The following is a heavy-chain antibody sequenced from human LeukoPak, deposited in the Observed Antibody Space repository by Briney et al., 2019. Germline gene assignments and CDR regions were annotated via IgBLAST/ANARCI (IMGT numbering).Heavy chain of an antibody. Sequence: SGPALVKPTQTLTLTCTFSGFSLSTSGMCVSWIRQPPGKALEWLARIDCDDDKYYSTSLKTRLTISKDTSKNQVVLTMTNMDPVDTATYYCARIQFGIAAAGTDMDAWGKGTTVTVSS. V-gene: IGHV2-70*11. J-gene: IGHJ6*03. D-gene: IGHD6-13*01. CDR2: IDCDDDK. CDR1: GFSLSTSGMC. CDR3: ARIQFGIAAAGTDMDA.